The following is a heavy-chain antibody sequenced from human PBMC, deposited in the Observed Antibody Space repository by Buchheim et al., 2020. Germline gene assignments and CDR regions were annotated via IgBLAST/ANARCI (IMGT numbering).Heavy chain of an antibody. Sequence: EVQLVQSGAEVKKPGESLKISCKGSGYSFSTYWIAWVRQMPGKGLEWMGIIYPGDSDIRYSPSFQGQVTISADKSISTAYPQWSSLKASDTAMYYCARRVIETATMELNWFDPWGQGT. CDR1: GYSFSTYW. D-gene: IGHD5-24*01. J-gene: IGHJ5*02. CDR3: ARRVIETATMELNWFDP. CDR2: IYPGDSDI. V-gene: IGHV5-51*03.